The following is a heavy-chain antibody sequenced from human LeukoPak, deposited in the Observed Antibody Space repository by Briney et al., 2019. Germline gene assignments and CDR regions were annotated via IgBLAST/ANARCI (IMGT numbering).Heavy chain of an antibody. J-gene: IGHJ4*02. D-gene: IGHD3-22*01. CDR2: IWYDGSNK. CDR3: ARSGRGYYDSLDH. V-gene: IGHV3-33*07. Sequence: GRSLRLSCEASGFTFSSHGMYWVRQAPGKGLEWVAPIWYDGSNKYYADSVKGRFTISRDNPNNTLYLQMNSLRAEDTAVYYHARSGRGYYDSLDHWGQGDLVTVSS. CDR1: GFTFSSHG.